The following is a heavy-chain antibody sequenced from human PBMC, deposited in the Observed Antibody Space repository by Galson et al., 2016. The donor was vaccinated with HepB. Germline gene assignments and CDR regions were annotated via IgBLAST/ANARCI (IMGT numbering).Heavy chain of an antibody. CDR2: ISGYNGNT. J-gene: IGHJ5*02. D-gene: IGHD2-2*01. V-gene: IGHV1-18*01. CDR3: ARDGYCSSLNCYSWFDP. CDR1: GYTFTRYG. Sequence: SVKVSCKASGYTFTRYGISWVRQAPGQGLEWMGWISGYNGNTNYAQKLQGRVTMTTDTSTSTAYMDLRSLRSDDTAVYYCARDGYCSSLNCYSWFDPWGQGTLVTVSS.